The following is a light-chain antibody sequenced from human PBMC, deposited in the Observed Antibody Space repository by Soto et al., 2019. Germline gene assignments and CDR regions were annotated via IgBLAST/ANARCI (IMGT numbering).Light chain of an antibody. CDR1: QSISSW. J-gene: IGKJ5*01. CDR2: DAS. Sequence: DVQMTQSPSTLSGSVGDRVTITCRASQSISSWLAWYQQRPGKPPKLLIYDASSLESGVPSRFSGSGSGTDFTLTISSLQPEDFATYYCLQYKNSPITFGQGTRLEIK. CDR3: LQYKNSPIT. V-gene: IGKV1-5*01.